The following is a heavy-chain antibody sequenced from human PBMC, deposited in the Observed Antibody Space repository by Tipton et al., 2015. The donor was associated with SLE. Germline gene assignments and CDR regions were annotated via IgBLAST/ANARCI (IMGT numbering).Heavy chain of an antibody. J-gene: IGHJ3*02. CDR2: VSTSGST. Sequence: LRLSCTVSGGSISSYYWNWIRQPAGQGLEWIGHVSTSGSTSYNPSLKSRVTMSVDTSKNQFSLKLSSVTAADTAVYYCARIPGSTRAFDIWGQGTMVTVSS. CDR1: GGSISSYY. D-gene: IGHD1-7*01. V-gene: IGHV4-4*07. CDR3: ARIPGSTRAFDI.